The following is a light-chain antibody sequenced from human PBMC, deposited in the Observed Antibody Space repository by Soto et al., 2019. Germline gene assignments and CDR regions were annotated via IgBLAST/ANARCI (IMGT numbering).Light chain of an antibody. CDR2: GAS. V-gene: IGKV3-20*01. J-gene: IGKJ1*01. CDR1: QSVSSSY. Sequence: EIVLTQSPGTLSLSPGERATLSCRASQSVSSSYLAWYQQKPGQAPRLLSYGASSRATGIPDRFSGSGSGTDFTLTISRLEPEDFEVYYCQQYASSPGAFGQGTKVDIK. CDR3: QQYASSPGA.